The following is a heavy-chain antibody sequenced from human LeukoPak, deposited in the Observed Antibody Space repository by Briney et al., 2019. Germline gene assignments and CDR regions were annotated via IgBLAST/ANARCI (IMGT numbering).Heavy chain of an antibody. CDR3: ARDLAGTTGFDY. D-gene: IGHD1-1*01. CDR1: GGTFSSYA. J-gene: IGHJ4*02. CDR2: IIPIFGTA. V-gene: IGHV1-69*06. Sequence: SVKVSCKASGGTFSSYAISWVRQAPEQGLEWMGGIIPIFGTANYAQKFQGRVTITADKSTSTAYMELSSLRSEDTAVYYCARDLAGTTGFDYWGQGTLVTVSS.